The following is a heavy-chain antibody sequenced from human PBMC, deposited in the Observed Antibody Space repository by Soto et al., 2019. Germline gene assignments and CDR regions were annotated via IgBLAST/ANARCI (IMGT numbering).Heavy chain of an antibody. CDR1: GFTFSSYD. CDR2: ISYDGSNK. D-gene: IGHD1-26*01. Sequence: QVQLVESGGGVVQPGRSLRLSCAASGFTFSSYDMHWVRQAPGKGLEWVAVISYDGSNKYYADSVKGRFTISRDNSKNTLYQQMNSLRAEDTAVYYCAKEAVGATPDYWGQGTLVTVSS. J-gene: IGHJ4*02. V-gene: IGHV3-30*18. CDR3: AKEAVGATPDY.